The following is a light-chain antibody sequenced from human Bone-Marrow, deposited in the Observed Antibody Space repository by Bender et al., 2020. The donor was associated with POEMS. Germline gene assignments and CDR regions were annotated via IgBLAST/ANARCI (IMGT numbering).Light chain of an antibody. CDR3: QAWDTYSVI. V-gene: IGLV3-1*01. J-gene: IGLJ2*01. CDR2: QDT. CDR1: DLGDKY. Sequence: SYEVTQPPSVSVSPGQTASITCSGDDLGDKYVAWYQQKPGQSPVLVIYQDTKRPSGIPERSSGSNSGNTATLTISGTQAMDEADYYCQAWDTYSVISGGGTKLTVL.